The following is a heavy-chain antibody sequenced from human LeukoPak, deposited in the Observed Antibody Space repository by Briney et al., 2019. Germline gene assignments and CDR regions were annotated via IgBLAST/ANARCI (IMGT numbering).Heavy chain of an antibody. CDR1: GGSSSGYY. J-gene: IGHJ4*02. V-gene: IGHV4-34*01. CDR3: ARGGYYYDSSGYNY. Sequence: PSETLSLTCAVYGGSSSGYYWSWIRQPPGKGLEWIGEINHSGSTNYNPSLKGRVTISVDTSKNQFSLKLSSVTAADTAVYYCARGGYYYDSSGYNYWGQGTLVTVSS. CDR2: INHSGST. D-gene: IGHD3-22*01.